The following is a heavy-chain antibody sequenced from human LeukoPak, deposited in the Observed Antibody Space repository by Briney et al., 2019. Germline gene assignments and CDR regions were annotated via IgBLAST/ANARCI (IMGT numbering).Heavy chain of an antibody. Sequence: ASVKVSCKASGYTFTSYDISWVRQATGQGLEWMGWMNPNSGNTGYAQKFQGRVTMTRNTSISTAYMELSSLRSEDTAVYYCARRFSGSYYVIWFDPWGQGTLVTVSS. J-gene: IGHJ5*02. CDR3: ARRFSGSYYVIWFDP. CDR2: MNPNSGNT. V-gene: IGHV1-8*01. D-gene: IGHD1-26*01. CDR1: GYTFTSYD.